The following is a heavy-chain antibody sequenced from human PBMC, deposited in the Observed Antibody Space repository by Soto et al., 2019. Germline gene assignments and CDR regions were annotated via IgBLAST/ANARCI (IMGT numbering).Heavy chain of an antibody. CDR2: IYHSGST. CDR3: ARIQRLITGTTKRVDP. D-gene: IGHD1-7*01. J-gene: IGHJ5*02. V-gene: IGHV4-30-2*01. Sequence: SETLSLTCAVSGGSISSGGYSWSWIRQPPGKGLEWIGYIYHSGSTYYNPSLKSRVTISVDRSKNQFSLKLSSGTAADTAVYQCARIQRLITGTTKRVDPWGQGTLVTVSS. CDR1: GGSISSGGYS.